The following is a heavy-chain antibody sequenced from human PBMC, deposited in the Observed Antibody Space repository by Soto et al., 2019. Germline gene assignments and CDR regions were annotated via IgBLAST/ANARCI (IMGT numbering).Heavy chain of an antibody. V-gene: IGHV1-69*06. CDR2: IIPFFGTT. CDR3: ARRHYGDYSRSYWYFDL. D-gene: IGHD4-17*01. CDR1: GGTFSSYA. Sequence: QVQLVQSGAEVKKPGSSVKVSCQASGGTFSSYAISWVRQAPGQGLEWMGGIIPFFGTTNYAQKFQGRVTITADKSTSKAYKELSSLRTEDTAVYYCARRHYGDYSRSYWYFDLWGRGTLVTVSS. J-gene: IGHJ2*01.